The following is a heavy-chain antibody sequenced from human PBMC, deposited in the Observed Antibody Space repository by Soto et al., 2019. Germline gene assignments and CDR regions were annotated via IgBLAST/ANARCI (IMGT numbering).Heavy chain of an antibody. Sequence: ASVKVSCKASGYTFTSYAMHWVRQAPGQRLEWMGWINAGNGNTKYSQKFQGRVTITRDTSASTAYMELSSLRSEDTAVYYCARAIVVVVADNWFDPWGQGTLVTVSS. V-gene: IGHV1-3*01. CDR2: INAGNGNT. CDR3: ARAIVVVVADNWFDP. J-gene: IGHJ5*02. D-gene: IGHD2-15*01. CDR1: GYTFTSYA.